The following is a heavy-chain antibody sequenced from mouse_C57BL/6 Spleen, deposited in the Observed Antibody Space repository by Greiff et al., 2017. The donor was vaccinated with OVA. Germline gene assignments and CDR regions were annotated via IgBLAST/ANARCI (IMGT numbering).Heavy chain of an antibody. CDR1: GYTFTSYW. CDR2: IHPNSGST. CDR3: ARSIRRAMDY. Sequence: VQLQQPGAELVKPGASVKLSCKASGYTFTSYWMHWVQQSPGQGLEWIGMIHPNSGSTNYNEKFKSKATLTVDKSSSTAYMQLSSLTSEDSAVYYCARSIRRAMDYWGQGTSVTVSS. J-gene: IGHJ4*01. V-gene: IGHV1-64*01.